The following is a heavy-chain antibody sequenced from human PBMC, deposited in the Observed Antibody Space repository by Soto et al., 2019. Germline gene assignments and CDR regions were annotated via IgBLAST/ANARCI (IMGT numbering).Heavy chain of an antibody. Sequence: QVQLVQSGAEVKKPGASVKVSCKASGYTFTSYGISWVRQAPGQGLEWMGWISAYNGNTNYAQKLQGRVTMTTDTSTSTAYMERRSLRADDTAVYYCARQLELHHGGYYYYGMDVWGQGTTVTVSS. V-gene: IGHV1-18*01. CDR2: ISAYNGNT. CDR1: GYTFTSYG. CDR3: ARQLELHHGGYYYYGMDV. J-gene: IGHJ6*02. D-gene: IGHD1-1*01.